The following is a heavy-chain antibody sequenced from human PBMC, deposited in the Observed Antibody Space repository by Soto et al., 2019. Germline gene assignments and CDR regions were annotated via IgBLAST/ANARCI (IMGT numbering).Heavy chain of an antibody. D-gene: IGHD3-10*01. J-gene: IGHJ4*02. Sequence: ASVKVSCKASGDTFTTYDVNWVRQATGHGLEWMGWINPNSGNIGYAQRFQGRVTMTRDTAIRTAYMEVSSLRSDDTAVYYCARGRASGSYYLLGYWGQGTLVTVSS. CDR2: INPNSGNI. CDR1: GDTFTTYD. CDR3: ARGRASGSYYLLGY. V-gene: IGHV1-8*01.